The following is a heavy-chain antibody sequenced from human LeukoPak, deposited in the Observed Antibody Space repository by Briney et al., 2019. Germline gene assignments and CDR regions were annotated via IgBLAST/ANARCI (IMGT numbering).Heavy chain of an antibody. CDR3: ANEKRASGYYF. CDR2: ISGSGGST. Sequence: ETLSLTCAVSGGSISSSNWWSWVRQAPGKGLEWVSAISGSGGSTYYADSVKGRFTISRDNSKNTLYLQMNSLRAEDTAVYYCANEKRASGYYFGGQGTLVTVSS. D-gene: IGHD3-22*01. J-gene: IGHJ4*02. CDR1: GGSISSSN. V-gene: IGHV3-23*01.